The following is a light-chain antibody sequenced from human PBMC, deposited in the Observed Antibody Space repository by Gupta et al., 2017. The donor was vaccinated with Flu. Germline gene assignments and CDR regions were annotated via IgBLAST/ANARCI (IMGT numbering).Light chain of an antibody. J-gene: IGKJ5*01. CDR1: QSVNSY. V-gene: IGKV3-11*01. Sequence: EIVLTQSPATLSLSPGERATLSCRASQSVNSYLAWYQQKPGQAPRLLIYDASNRATGIPARFSGSGSGKDVTLTISSREQEDFAGYYCQQRSNWPPITFGQGTXLEIK. CDR3: QQRSNWPPIT. CDR2: DAS.